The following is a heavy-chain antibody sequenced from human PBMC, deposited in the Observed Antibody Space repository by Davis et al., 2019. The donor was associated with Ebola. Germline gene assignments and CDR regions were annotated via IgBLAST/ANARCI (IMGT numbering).Heavy chain of an antibody. CDR2: IGQDGNED. Sequence: GESLRISCVVSGFTFSRSWMTWVRQAPGKGLEWVANIGQDGNEDYYVDSVRGRFTISRDNAKNSLYLKMNNLRVEDSAFYYCVKYRDITSGPRGAFDVWGQGAQVTVS. J-gene: IGHJ3*01. D-gene: IGHD2-15*01. CDR3: VKYRDITSGPRGAFDV. CDR1: GFTFSRSW. V-gene: IGHV3-7*01.